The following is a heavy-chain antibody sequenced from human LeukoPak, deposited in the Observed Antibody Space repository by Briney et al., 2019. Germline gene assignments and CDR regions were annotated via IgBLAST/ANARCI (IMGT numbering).Heavy chain of an antibody. CDR2: IRYDGSNK. CDR3: AKESGSTAGGYYYYMDV. J-gene: IGHJ6*03. V-gene: IGHV3-30*02. Sequence: GRSLRLSCAASGFTFSSHGMHWVRQAPGKGLEWGAFIRYDGSNKYYADSVKGRFTISRDNSKNTLYLKMNSLRAEDTAVYYCAKESGSTAGGYYYYMDVWGKGTTVTVSS. CDR1: GFTFSSHG. D-gene: IGHD1-26*01.